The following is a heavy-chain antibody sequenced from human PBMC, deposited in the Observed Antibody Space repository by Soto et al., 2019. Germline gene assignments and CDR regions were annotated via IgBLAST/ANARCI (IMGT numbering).Heavy chain of an antibody. CDR1: GYTFTSSY. J-gene: IGHJ4*02. CDR3: ARDLLAANY. Sequence: QVQLVQSGAEVKKPGASVKRSCKASGYTFTSSYVHWVRQAPGQGLEWVAIINPNGGSTNYAQEFQGRVTVTRDTSTSTVFMELSSLHSDDTAVYYCARDLLAANYWGQGTLVTVSS. V-gene: IGHV1-46*01. CDR2: INPNGGST. D-gene: IGHD2-15*01.